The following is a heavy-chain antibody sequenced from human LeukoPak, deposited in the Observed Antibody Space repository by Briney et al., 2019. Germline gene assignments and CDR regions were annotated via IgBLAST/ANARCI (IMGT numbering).Heavy chain of an antibody. CDR2: ISYDGSKK. CDR1: GFTFSTYA. V-gene: IGHV3-30*03. Sequence: PGGSLRLSCGASGFTFSTYAMSWVRQAPGKGLECVSVISYDGSKKDYADSVKGRFTISRDNSKHSLYLQMNSLRPEDTALYYCSRVNTIFGVDIVSLGAEFEFWGQGNLVTVSS. J-gene: IGHJ4*02. CDR3: SRVNTIFGVDIVSLGAEFEF. D-gene: IGHD3-3*02.